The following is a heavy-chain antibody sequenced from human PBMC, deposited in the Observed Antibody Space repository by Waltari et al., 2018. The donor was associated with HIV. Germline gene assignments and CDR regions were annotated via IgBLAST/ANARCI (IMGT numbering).Heavy chain of an antibody. D-gene: IGHD3-22*01. V-gene: IGHV4-34*01. CDR3: ARGGYYYDSSAYSLGASDI. CDR2: INHSGST. CDR1: GGSFSGYY. Sequence: QVQLQQWGAGLLKPSETLSLTCAVYGGSFSGYYWSWIRQPPGKGLEWIGEINHSGSTNYNPSLKSRVIISVDTSKNQFSLKLSSVTAADTAVYYCARGGYYYDSSAYSLGASDIWGQGTMVTVSS. J-gene: IGHJ3*02.